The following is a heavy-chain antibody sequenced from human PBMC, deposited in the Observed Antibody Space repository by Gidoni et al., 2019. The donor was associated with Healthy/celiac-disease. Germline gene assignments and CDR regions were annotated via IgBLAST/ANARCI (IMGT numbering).Heavy chain of an antibody. CDR1: GGSISSSSYY. V-gene: IGHV4-39*01. CDR3: ARHYDSSYDY. J-gene: IGHJ4*02. Sequence: QLQLQATGPGLGKPSETLSLTCTVPGGSISSSSYYWGWIRQPPGKGLELIGSIDYSGSTYHNPSLKSRVTISVDTSKNQFSLKLSSVTAADTAVYYCARHYDSSYDYWGQGTLVTVSS. D-gene: IGHD3-22*01. CDR2: IDYSGST.